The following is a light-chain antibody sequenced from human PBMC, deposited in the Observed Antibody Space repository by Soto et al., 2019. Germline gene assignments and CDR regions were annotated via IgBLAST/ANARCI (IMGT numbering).Light chain of an antibody. CDR2: DGS. CDR3: QQRRSWPLT. Sequence: EIVLTQSPATLSLSPGERATLSCRASQSISSYLAWYQQKPGQAPRLLIYDGSNRATGIPAMFSDSGSETDFTLTISSLEPEDFASYYCQQRRSWPLTFGGGTKVEIK. V-gene: IGKV3-11*01. CDR1: QSISSY. J-gene: IGKJ4*01.